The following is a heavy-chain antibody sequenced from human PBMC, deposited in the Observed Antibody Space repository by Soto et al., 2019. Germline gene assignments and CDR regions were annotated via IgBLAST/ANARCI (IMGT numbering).Heavy chain of an antibody. CDR1: GYTVTSYG. V-gene: IGHV1-18*01. D-gene: IGHD5-18*01. CDR2: INAYNCNT. CDR3: ARDVGYGLIDY. J-gene: IGHJ4*02. Sequence: ASVKVSCKASGYTVTSYGISWVRQAPVQGLELIVWINAYNCNTDYAQKLQGRFTMTAYASTVTCCMEVMSVRSEETAVYYCARDVGYGLIDYWGQGTLVTVSS.